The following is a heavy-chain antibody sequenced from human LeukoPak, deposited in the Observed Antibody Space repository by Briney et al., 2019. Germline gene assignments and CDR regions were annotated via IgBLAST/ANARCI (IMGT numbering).Heavy chain of an antibody. J-gene: IGHJ6*02. Sequence: ASLRLSCAASGFTFSSYAMNWVRQAPGKGLEWASGISESSGNTYYADSVKGRFTISRDNSKNTLYLQMNSLRAEDTAVYYCAKGLIPGRLRFGVDVWGQGTTVTVSS. CDR3: AKGLIPGRLRFGVDV. CDR1: GFTFSSYA. V-gene: IGHV3-23*01. D-gene: IGHD6-25*01. CDR2: ISESSGNT.